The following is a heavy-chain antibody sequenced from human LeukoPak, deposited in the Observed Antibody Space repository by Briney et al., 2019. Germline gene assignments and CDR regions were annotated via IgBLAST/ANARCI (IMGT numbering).Heavy chain of an antibody. CDR3: TKADLYNAGDEV. Sequence: GGSLRLSCAASGFTFSSYAMSWVRQAPGKGLEWVSAISGSGGSTYYADSVKGRFTISRDNSRNTLFVQMDSLRAEDTAFYYCTKADLYNAGDEVWGLGTLVTVSS. CDR2: ISGSGGST. J-gene: IGHJ4*02. CDR1: GFTFSSYA. D-gene: IGHD7-27*01. V-gene: IGHV3-23*01.